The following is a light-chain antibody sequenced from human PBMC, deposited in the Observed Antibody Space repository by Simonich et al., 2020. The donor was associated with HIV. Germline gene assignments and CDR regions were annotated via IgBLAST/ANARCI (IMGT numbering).Light chain of an antibody. Sequence: SYELTQPPSVSVSPGQTARITCSGSALPEKYAYWYQQKSGQAPVLVIYEDTKRPSGNPERFSGSSSGTVATLTISGAQVEDEADYYCYSTDSSANYRVFGGGTKLTVL. CDR2: EDT. CDR3: YSTDSSANYRV. J-gene: IGLJ3*02. V-gene: IGLV3-10*01. CDR1: ALPEKY.